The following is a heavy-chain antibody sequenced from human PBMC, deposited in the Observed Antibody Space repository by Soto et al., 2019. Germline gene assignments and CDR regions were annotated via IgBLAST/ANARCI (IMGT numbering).Heavy chain of an antibody. V-gene: IGHV1-69*12. J-gene: IGHJ5*02. CDR1: VGTFSSYA. Sequence: QVQLVQSGAEVKKPGSSVKVSCKASVGTFSSYAISWVRQAPGQGLEWMGGIIPIFGTANYAQEFQGRVTMTADQSTSTAYMELSRLGSEDTAVYYCAPLGDWFDPWGQGTLVTVSS. CDR3: APLGDWFDP. CDR2: IIPIFGTA.